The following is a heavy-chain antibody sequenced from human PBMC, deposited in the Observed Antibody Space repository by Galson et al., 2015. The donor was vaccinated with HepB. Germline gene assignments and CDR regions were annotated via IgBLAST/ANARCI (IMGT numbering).Heavy chain of an antibody. CDR1: GYTFTDYY. J-gene: IGHJ3*02. CDR2: INPSRGGT. D-gene: IGHD6-13*01. V-gene: IGHV1-2*06. Sequence: SVKVSCRASGYTFTDYYIHWVRQAPGQGPEWMGRINPSRGGTNYAQKFQGRVTMTRDTSINTGYMELSSLRSDDPAVYFCARVVINSWYLDAFHIWGQGTMVIVSS. CDR3: ARVVINSWYLDAFHI.